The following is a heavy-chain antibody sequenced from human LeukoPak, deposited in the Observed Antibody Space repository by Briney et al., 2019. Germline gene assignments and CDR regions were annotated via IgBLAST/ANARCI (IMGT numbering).Heavy chain of an antibody. Sequence: PGGSLRLSCAASGFTFSSCAMSWVRQAPGKGLEWVAGISDSGGNTYCADSVKGRFTISRDNSKNTLFLQMSSLRAEDTAVYYCARGYYYDTSGYSLPLDYWGQGTLLTVSS. D-gene: IGHD3-22*01. CDR1: GFTFSSCA. CDR3: ARGYYYDTSGYSLPLDY. V-gene: IGHV3-23*01. J-gene: IGHJ4*02. CDR2: ISDSGGNT.